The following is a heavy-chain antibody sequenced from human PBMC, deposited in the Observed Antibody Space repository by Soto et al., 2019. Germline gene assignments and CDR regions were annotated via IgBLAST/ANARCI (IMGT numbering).Heavy chain of an antibody. CDR2: ISYDGSNK. CDR1: GFTFSSYA. Sequence: VQLVESGGGVVQPGRSLRLSCAASGFTFSSYAMHWVRQAPGKGLEWVAVISYDGSNKYYADSVKGRFTISRDNSRNTLYLQMNSLRAQDTAVYYCAREGPYSYGLDYWGQGTLVTVSS. V-gene: IGHV3-30-3*01. D-gene: IGHD5-18*01. J-gene: IGHJ4*02. CDR3: AREGPYSYGLDY.